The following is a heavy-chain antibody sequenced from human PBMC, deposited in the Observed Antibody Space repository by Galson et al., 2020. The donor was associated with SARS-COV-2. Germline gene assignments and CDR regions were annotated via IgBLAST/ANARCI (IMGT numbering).Heavy chain of an antibody. Sequence: SETLSLTCTVSGGFISSSGYYWGWIRQPPGKGLEWIGSVHYSGSGYYNPSLKSRVTISVDTSKNHFSLKLTSVTAADTAIYSCARIISDGIRVGTIDYWGQGALVTVSS. V-gene: IGHV4-39*07. J-gene: IGHJ4*02. CDR3: ARIISDGIRVGTIDY. CDR1: GGFISSSGYY. D-gene: IGHD2-21*02. CDR2: VHYSGSG.